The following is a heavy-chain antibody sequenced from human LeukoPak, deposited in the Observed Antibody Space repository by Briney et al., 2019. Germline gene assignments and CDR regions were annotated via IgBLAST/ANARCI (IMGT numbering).Heavy chain of an antibody. D-gene: IGHD3-10*01. CDR2: IFYSGNI. CDR1: GGSITNYY. Sequence: PSETLSLTCTVSGGSITNYYWGWIRQPPGKGLEWIGSIFYSGNIYYNPSLKSRVSISVYTSKNQFSLRLSSVTAADTAVYYCARGRGEGRSISMIRGVRAPSYNWFDPWGHGTQVTVSS. V-gene: IGHV4-39*07. CDR3: ARGRGEGRSISMIRGVRAPSYNWFDP. J-gene: IGHJ5*02.